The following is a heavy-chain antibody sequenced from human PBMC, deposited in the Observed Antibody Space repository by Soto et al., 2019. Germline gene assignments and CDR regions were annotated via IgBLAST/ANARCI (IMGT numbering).Heavy chain of an antibody. Sequence: SETLSLTCAVYGGSFSGYYWSWIRQPPGKGLEWIGEINHSGSTNYNPSLKSRVTISVDTSKNQFSLKLSSVTAADTAVYYCARGSERIAAAATIRPSGFAPWGQGTLVTVSS. D-gene: IGHD6-13*01. CDR1: GGSFSGYY. V-gene: IGHV4-34*01. J-gene: IGHJ5*02. CDR3: ARGSERIAAAATIRPSGFAP. CDR2: INHSGST.